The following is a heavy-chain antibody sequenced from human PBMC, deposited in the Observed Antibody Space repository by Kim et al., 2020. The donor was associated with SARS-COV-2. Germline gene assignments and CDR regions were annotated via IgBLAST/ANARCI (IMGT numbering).Heavy chain of an antibody. CDR1: GFTFSSYS. J-gene: IGHJ3*02. CDR2: ISSSSSTI. D-gene: IGHD3-22*01. Sequence: GGSLRLSCAASGFTFSSYSMNWVRQAPGKGLEWVSYISSSSSTIYYADSVKGRFTISRDNAKNSLYLQMNSLRDEDTAVYYCARDYYDSSGYFPPAFDIWGQGTMVTVSS. V-gene: IGHV3-48*02. CDR3: ARDYYDSSGYFPPAFDI.